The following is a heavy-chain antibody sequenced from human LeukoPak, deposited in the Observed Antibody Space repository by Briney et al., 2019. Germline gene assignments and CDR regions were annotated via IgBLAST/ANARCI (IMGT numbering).Heavy chain of an antibody. V-gene: IGHV1-69*13. CDR2: IIPIFGTA. Sequence: GASVKVSCKASGGTFSSYAISWVRQAPGQGLEWMGGIIPIFGTANYAQKFQGRVTITADESTSTAYMELSSLRSEDTAVYYCARVAVVVVAAKSAFKGAFDIWGQGTMVTVSS. D-gene: IGHD2-15*01. J-gene: IGHJ3*02. CDR3: ARVAVVVVAAKSAFKGAFDI. CDR1: GGTFSSYA.